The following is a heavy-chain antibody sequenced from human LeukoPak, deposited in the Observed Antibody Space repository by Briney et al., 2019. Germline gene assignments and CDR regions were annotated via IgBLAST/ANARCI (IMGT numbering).Heavy chain of an antibody. Sequence: GASVKVSCKASGYTFTSYDINWLRQATGHGLEWMGWMNPNSGNTGYTQKFQGRVTMTRNTSISTAYMELSSLRSEDTAVYYCARGQTGYYYYAMDVWGQGATVTVSS. CDR3: ARGQTGYYYYAMDV. J-gene: IGHJ6*02. V-gene: IGHV1-8*01. CDR2: MNPNSGNT. CDR1: GYTFTSYD.